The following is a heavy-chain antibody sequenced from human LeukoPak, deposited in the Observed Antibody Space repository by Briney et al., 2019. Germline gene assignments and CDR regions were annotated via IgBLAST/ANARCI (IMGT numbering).Heavy chain of an antibody. V-gene: IGHV3-23*01. Sequence: GGSLRLSCAASGFTFTDYAITWVRQAPGKGLEWVSGVSGSAVRTSYADSMKGRVTISRDNSKNTVTLQMNSLRIEDTAVYYCAAENGGRVVGDDPFVIWGQGTRVTVSS. D-gene: IGHD2-2*01. CDR3: AAENGGRVVGDDPFVI. CDR1: GFTFTDYA. CDR2: VSGSAVRT. J-gene: IGHJ3*02.